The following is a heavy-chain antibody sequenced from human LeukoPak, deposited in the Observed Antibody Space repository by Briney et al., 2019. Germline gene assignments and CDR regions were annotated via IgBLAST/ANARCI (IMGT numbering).Heavy chain of an antibody. Sequence: GGSLRLSCAASGFTFSSYAMHWVRQAPGKGLEWVAVISYDGSNKYYADSVKGRFTISRDNSKNTLYLQMNSLRAEDTAVYYCARDGSEDDYTNYGYFDYWGQGTLVTVSS. J-gene: IGHJ4*02. CDR2: ISYDGSNK. CDR1: GFTFSSYA. D-gene: IGHD4-11*01. CDR3: ARDGSEDDYTNYGYFDY. V-gene: IGHV3-30-3*01.